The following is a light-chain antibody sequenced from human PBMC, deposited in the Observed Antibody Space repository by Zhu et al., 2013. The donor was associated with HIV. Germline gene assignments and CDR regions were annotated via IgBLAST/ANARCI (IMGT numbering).Light chain of an antibody. CDR1: QSVSTNY. Sequence: EIVLTQSPGTLSLSPGERATLSCRASQSVSTNYLAWYQHKPGQAPRLLIYGASSRATGIPARFSGSGSGTEFTLTISSLQSEDFAVYYCQQYGSSPLT. V-gene: IGKV3-20*01. CDR2: GAS. CDR3: QQYGSSPLT. J-gene: IGKJ4*01.